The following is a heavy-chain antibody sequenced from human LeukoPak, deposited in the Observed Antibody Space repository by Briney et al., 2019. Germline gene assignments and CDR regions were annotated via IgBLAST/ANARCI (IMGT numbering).Heavy chain of an antibody. CDR2: ISSGGSTK. Sequence: GGSLRLSCAASRFTFSDYYMSWIRQAPGKGLEWVSSISSGGSTKYYADSVKGRFTISRDNAKNSLYLQMNSLRAEDTAVYYCATGFCSGATCYPLNWGQGTLVTLSS. CDR1: RFTFSDYY. D-gene: IGHD2-15*01. J-gene: IGHJ4*02. V-gene: IGHV3-11*01. CDR3: ATGFCSGATCYPLN.